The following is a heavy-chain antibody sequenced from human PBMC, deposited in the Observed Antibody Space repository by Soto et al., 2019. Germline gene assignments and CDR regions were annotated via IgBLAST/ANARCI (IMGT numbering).Heavy chain of an antibody. D-gene: IGHD2-15*01. Sequence: PGESLKISCNGSGYSFTIYWIGLVLQMPGKGLEWMGIIYPGDSDTRYSPSFQGQVTISADKSISTAYLQWSSLKASDTAMYYCARTYQGYCSGGSCLNNWFDPWGQGTLVTVSS. V-gene: IGHV5-51*01. CDR3: ARTYQGYCSGGSCLNNWFDP. CDR1: GYSFTIYW. CDR2: IYPGDSDT. J-gene: IGHJ5*02.